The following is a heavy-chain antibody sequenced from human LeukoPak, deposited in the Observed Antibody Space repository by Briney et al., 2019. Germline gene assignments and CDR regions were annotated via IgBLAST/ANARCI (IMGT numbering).Heavy chain of an antibody. CDR2: IGFDGSNE. CDR1: GFIFSDHA. J-gene: IGHJ4*02. Sequence: GRSLRLSCAASGFIFSDHAMHWVRQAPGKGPEWVAVIGFDGSNEKYADSVKGRFTISRDNSKNTLFLQMNSLRAEDTAVYFCAKDRSWGTPRGLDKWGQGTLVAVSS. V-gene: IGHV3-30*07. CDR3: AKDRSWGTPRGLDK. D-gene: IGHD3-22*01.